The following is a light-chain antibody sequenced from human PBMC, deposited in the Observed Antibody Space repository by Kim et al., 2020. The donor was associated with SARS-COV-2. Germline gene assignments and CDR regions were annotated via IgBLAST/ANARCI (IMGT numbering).Light chain of an antibody. V-gene: IGLV3-1*01. CDR1: KLGDKY. CDR2: QDS. Sequence: SYELTQPPSVSVSPGQTASITCSGDKLGDKYACWYQQKPGQSPVLVIYQDSKRPSGIPERFSGSNSGNTATLTISGTQAMDEADYYRQAWEVFGGGTQLTVL. J-gene: IGLJ3*02. CDR3: QAWEV.